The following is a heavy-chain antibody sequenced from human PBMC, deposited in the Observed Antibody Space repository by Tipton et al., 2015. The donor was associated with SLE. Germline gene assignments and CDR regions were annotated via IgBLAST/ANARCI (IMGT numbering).Heavy chain of an antibody. CDR2: ITHFRTP. D-gene: IGHD3-10*01. Sequence: LRLSCAASGFTFSSHAMSWVRRAPGRGLEWIGEITHFRTPNYNPSLNSGVTISLDTSRNQFSLNLRSVTAADTAVYYCARERQGYGSEPFFDYWGQGTLVTVSS. CDR3: ARERQGYGSEPFFDY. CDR1: GFTFSSHA. J-gene: IGHJ4*02. V-gene: IGHV4-34*01.